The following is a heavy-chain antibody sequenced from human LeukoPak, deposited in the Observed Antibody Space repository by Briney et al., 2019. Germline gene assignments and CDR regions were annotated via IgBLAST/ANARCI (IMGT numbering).Heavy chain of an antibody. Sequence: PSETLSLTCTVSGGSISSYYWSWIRQPPGKGLEWIGYVYYSGSTNYNPSLKRRVTISVDTSKNQFSLKLSSLTAADTAVYYCARLYSSSWSFDYWGQGTLVTVSS. D-gene: IGHD6-13*01. CDR2: VYYSGST. J-gene: IGHJ4*02. CDR3: ARLYSSSWSFDY. V-gene: IGHV4-59*08. CDR1: GGSISSYY.